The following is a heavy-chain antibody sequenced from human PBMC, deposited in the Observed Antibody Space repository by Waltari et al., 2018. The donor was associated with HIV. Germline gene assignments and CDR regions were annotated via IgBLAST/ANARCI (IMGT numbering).Heavy chain of an antibody. CDR3: ARSGLYSWNDDQAFDI. Sequence: EVQLVESGGGSVRPGGSLRLSCAASGFTFTNYWMSWVRQAPGKRLKGVHNRKQVESGTTYADALKCRFTISGGNGENSLYLQMKSLRVEDTAVYYCARSGLYSWNDDQAFDIWGQGTMVTVSS. J-gene: IGHJ3*02. V-gene: IGHV3-7*01. CDR2: RKQVESGT. CDR1: GFTFTNYW. D-gene: IGHD1-1*01.